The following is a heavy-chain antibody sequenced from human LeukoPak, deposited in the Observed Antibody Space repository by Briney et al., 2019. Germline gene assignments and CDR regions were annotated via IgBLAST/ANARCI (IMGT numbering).Heavy chain of an antibody. D-gene: IGHD3-22*01. Sequence: GESLKISCKGSGYSFTSYWIGWARQMPGQGLEWMGIIYPGDSDTRYSPSFQGQVTISADKSISTAYLQWSSLKASDTAMYYCARRSYYDSSGYYYDREVDYWGQGTLVTVSS. CDR3: ARRSYYDSSGYYYDREVDY. J-gene: IGHJ4*02. V-gene: IGHV5-51*01. CDR2: IYPGDSDT. CDR1: GYSFTSYW.